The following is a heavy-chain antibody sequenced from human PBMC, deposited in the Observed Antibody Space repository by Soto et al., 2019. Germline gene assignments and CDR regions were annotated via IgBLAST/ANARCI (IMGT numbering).Heavy chain of an antibody. J-gene: IGHJ5*02. CDR1: GDYIRSYY. CDR3: ARGGEHLGWFDP. Sequence: PSETLSLTCAVSGDYIRSYYWSWIRQPPGKGLEWIAYISDSGNFNYSPSLRSQATMSVDMSKNQLSLKLTSVTAADAAMYYCARGGEHLGWFDPWGQGTLVTVSP. V-gene: IGHV4-59*01. CDR2: ISDSGNF.